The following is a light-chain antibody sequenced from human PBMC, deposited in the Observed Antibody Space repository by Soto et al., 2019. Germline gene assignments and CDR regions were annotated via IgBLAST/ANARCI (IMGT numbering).Light chain of an antibody. CDR2: AAS. V-gene: IGKV1-39*01. Sequence: DIRMTQSPSSQSASVGDRITITCRASLSISSSLNWYQQKPGKAPRLLIYAASRLQSGAPSRFSGSGSGTDFTLTITSLQPEDFATYYCRQSYITPRTFGQGTKVDIK. CDR3: RQSYITPRT. CDR1: LSISSS. J-gene: IGKJ1*01.